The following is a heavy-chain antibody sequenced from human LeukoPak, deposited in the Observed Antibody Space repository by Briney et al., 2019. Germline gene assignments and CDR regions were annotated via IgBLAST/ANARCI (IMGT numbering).Heavy chain of an antibody. CDR1: GFTFSSYW. D-gene: IGHD5-24*01. Sequence: GGSLRLSCAASGFTFSSYWMHWVRQVPGKGLVWVSRIYSDGSITSYADFVKGRFTISRDNAKKSVYLQMNSLRAEDTAIYYCAKDGDGDSEHPYDYWGQGTQVTVSS. J-gene: IGHJ4*02. V-gene: IGHV3-74*01. CDR2: IYSDGSIT. CDR3: AKDGDGDSEHPYDY.